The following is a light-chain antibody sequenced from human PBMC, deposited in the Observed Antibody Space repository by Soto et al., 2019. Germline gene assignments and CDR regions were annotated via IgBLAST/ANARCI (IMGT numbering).Light chain of an antibody. CDR2: DAS. V-gene: IGKV3D-20*01. CDR3: QQYGSSPIT. Sequence: VLTQSASTLSLSPGERATLSCEASQSVSSSYLAWYQQKPGLAPRLLIYDASSRATGIPDRFSGSGSGTDFTLTISRLETEDFAVYYCQQYGSSPITFGQGTRLEIK. J-gene: IGKJ5*01. CDR1: QSVSSSY.